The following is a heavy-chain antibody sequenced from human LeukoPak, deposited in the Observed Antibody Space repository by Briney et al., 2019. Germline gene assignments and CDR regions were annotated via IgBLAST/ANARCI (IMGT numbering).Heavy chain of an antibody. CDR1: GGSISSSSYY. CDR3: ARTYFDFWSGDYYYYMDV. CDR2: IYYSGST. Sequence: SETLSLTCTVSGGSISSSSYYWSWIRQPPEKGLEWIGYIYYSGSTNYNPSLKSRVTMSVDTSKNQFSLKVNSVTAADTAIYYCARTYFDFWSGDYYYYMDVWGKGTTVTVSS. D-gene: IGHD3-3*01. V-gene: IGHV4-61*01. J-gene: IGHJ6*03.